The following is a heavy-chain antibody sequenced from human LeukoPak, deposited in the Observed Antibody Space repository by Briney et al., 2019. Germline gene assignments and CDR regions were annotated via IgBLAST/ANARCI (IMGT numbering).Heavy chain of an antibody. Sequence: PGRSLRLSCAASGFTFSSYAMHWVRQAPGKGLEWVAVISYDGSNKYYADSVKGRFTISRDNSKNTLYLQMNSLRAEDTAVYYCASTRIAAAGIYYFDYWGQGTLVTVSS. D-gene: IGHD6-13*01. CDR1: GFTFSSYA. CDR2: ISYDGSNK. CDR3: ASTRIAAAGIYYFDY. V-gene: IGHV3-30-3*01. J-gene: IGHJ4*02.